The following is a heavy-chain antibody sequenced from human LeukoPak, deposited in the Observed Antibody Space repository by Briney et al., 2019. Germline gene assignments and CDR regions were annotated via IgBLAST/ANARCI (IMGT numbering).Heavy chain of an antibody. CDR3: ARPGVVINTYYYYGMDV. V-gene: IGHV3-21*01. Sequence: GGSLRLSCAASGFTFSSYSMNWVRQAPGKGLEWVSSISSSSSYIYYADSVKGRFTISRDNAKNSLYLQMNSLRAEDTAVYYCARPGVVINTYYYYGMDVWGQGTTVTVSS. CDR2: ISSSSSYI. D-gene: IGHD3-3*01. J-gene: IGHJ6*02. CDR1: GFTFSSYS.